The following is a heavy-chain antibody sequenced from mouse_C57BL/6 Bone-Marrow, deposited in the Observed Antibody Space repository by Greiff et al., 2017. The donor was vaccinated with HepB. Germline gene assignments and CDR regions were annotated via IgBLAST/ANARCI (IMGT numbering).Heavy chain of an antibody. CDR2: IYPRSGNT. V-gene: IGHV1-81*01. Sequence: QVHVKQSGAELARPGASVKLSCKASGYTFTSYGISWVKQRTGQGLEWIGEIYPRSGNTYYNEKFKGKATLTADKSSSTAYMELRSLTSEDSAVYFCARKGYGNPYAMDYWGQGTSVTVSS. D-gene: IGHD2-1*01. J-gene: IGHJ4*01. CDR3: ARKGYGNPYAMDY. CDR1: GYTFTSYG.